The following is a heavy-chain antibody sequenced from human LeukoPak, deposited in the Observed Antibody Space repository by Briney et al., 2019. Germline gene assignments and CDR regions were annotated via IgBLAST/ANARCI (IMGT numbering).Heavy chain of an antibody. CDR3: ARHEEDSEQQLLPSWFDP. J-gene: IGHJ5*02. D-gene: IGHD6-13*01. Sequence: PSETLSLTCTVSGGPISSSSYYWRWIRQPPGKGLEWIASIYYSGSVYYHPSLTSRVTLSVDTSKNQFFLKLSSVAAAVTAVYYCARHEEDSEQQLLPSWFDPWGQGTLVPVSS. CDR1: GGPISSSSYY. CDR2: IYYSGSV. V-gene: IGHV4-39*01.